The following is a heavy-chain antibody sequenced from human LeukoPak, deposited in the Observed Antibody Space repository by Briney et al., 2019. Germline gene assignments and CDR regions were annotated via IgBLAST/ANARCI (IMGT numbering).Heavy chain of an antibody. V-gene: IGHV3-21*01. CDR2: ISSSSSYI. J-gene: IGHJ4*02. CDR1: GFPVSDNY. Sequence: PGGSLRLSCAASGFPVSDNYMSWVRQAPGKGLEWVSSISSSSSYIYYADSVKGRFTISRDNARNSLYLQMNSLRAEDTAVYYCARLFGGVTTFDYWGQGALVTVSS. D-gene: IGHD2-8*02. CDR3: ARLFGGVTTFDY.